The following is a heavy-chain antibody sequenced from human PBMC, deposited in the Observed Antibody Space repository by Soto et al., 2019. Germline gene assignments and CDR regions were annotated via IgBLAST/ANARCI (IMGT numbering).Heavy chain of an antibody. CDR1: GYNFIVNY. D-gene: IGHD6-13*01. CDR2: MNTRSGDT. J-gene: IGHJ6*02. Sequence: QVQLVQSGAEVKKPGASVKVSCKASGYNFIVNYMHWVRQAPGQGLEWVGWMNTRSGDTRYAQKLQGRVTMTTDTSTSTADMELRSLRSDDTAVYYCAREGNSSPGHYYYSYGMDVWGQGTTVTVSS. CDR3: AREGNSSPGHYYYSYGMDV. V-gene: IGHV1-2*02.